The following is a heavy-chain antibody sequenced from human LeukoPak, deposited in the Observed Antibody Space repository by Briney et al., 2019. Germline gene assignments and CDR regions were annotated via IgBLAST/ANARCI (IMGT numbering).Heavy chain of an antibody. CDR1: GGSISSSSYY. CDR3: ARGEYYGDYLDY. D-gene: IGHD4-17*01. CDR2: IYYSGST. Sequence: PSETLSLTCTVSGGSISSSSYYWGWIRQPPGRGLEWIGSIYYSGSTYYNPSLKSRVTISVDTSKNQFSLKLSSVTAADTAVYYCARGEYYGDYLDYWGQGTLVTVSS. J-gene: IGHJ4*02. V-gene: IGHV4-39*07.